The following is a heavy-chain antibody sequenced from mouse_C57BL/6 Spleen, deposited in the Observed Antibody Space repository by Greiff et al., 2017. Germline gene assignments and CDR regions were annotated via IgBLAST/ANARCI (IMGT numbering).Heavy chain of an antibody. D-gene: IGHD1-1*01. J-gene: IGHJ1*03. Sequence: QVHVKQSGAELVRPGASVTLSCKASGYTFTDYEMHWVKQTPVHGLEWIGAIDPETGGTAYNQKFKGKAILTADKSSSTAYMELRSLTSEDSDVYYCTRKKWGNYYGSSYWYFDVWGTGTTVTVSS. CDR1: GYTFTDYE. CDR3: TRKKWGNYYGSSYWYFDV. V-gene: IGHV1-15*01. CDR2: IDPETGGT.